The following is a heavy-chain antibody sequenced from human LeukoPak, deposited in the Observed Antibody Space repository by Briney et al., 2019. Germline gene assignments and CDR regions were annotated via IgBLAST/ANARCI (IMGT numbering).Heavy chain of an antibody. Sequence: GGSLRLSCAASGFSVSSNDMSWVRQAPGKGLEWVSVIYSGGGTYYADSVKGRFTISRDNSKSTLYLQMNSLRAEDTAVYYCASHGWVTGTTKADYWGQGTLVTVSS. V-gene: IGHV3-53*01. CDR1: GFSVSSND. CDR3: ASHGWVTGTTKADY. CDR2: IYSGGGT. D-gene: IGHD4-17*01. J-gene: IGHJ4*02.